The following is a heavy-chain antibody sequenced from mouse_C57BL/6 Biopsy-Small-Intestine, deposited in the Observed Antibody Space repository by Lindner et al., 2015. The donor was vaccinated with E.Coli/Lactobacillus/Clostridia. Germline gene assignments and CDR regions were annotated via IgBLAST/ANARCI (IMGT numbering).Heavy chain of an antibody. V-gene: IGHV5-2*01. D-gene: IGHD2-1*01. CDR3: ARQDYYGNYVNYFDY. CDR2: INSDGGST. CDR1: EYEFPSHD. Sequence: VQLQESGGGLVQPGESLENSPVKSNEYEFPSHDMSWVRKTPEKRLELVAAINSDGGSTYYPDTMERRFIISRDNTKKTLYLQMSSLRSEDTALYYCARQDYYGNYVNYFDYWGQGTTLTVSS. J-gene: IGHJ2*01.